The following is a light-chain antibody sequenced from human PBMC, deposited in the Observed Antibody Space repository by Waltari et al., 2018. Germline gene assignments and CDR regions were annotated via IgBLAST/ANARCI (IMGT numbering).Light chain of an antibody. CDR3: QQYNSWPFT. Sequence: EKVMTQSPATPSVPPGDRPTLPCRAIQSVSNHLAWYQQRPGQAPRLLIYAASSRADGVPARFSGSGSGTEFTLTIDSLQSEDFAVYFCQQYNSWPFTFGPGTQVDIK. J-gene: IGKJ3*01. V-gene: IGKV3-15*01. CDR2: AAS. CDR1: QSVSNH.